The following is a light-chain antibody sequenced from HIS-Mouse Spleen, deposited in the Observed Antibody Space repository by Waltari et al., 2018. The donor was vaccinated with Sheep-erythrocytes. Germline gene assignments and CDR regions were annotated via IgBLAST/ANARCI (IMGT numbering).Light chain of an antibody. Sequence: DIQLTQSPSFLSASVGDRVTITCRASQGISSYLAWYQQKPGKAPKLLIYAASTLQSGVPSRFSGSGSGTEFTLTISSLQPEDCATYYCQQLSSYPHTFGQGTKVDIK. J-gene: IGKJ2*01. CDR2: AAS. CDR3: QQLSSYPHT. V-gene: IGKV1-9*01. CDR1: QGISSY.